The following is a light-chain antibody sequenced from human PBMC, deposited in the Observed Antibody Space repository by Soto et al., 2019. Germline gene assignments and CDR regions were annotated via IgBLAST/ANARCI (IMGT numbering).Light chain of an antibody. CDR3: QQANSFTYT. Sequence: DIQMTQSPSSLSASVGDRVTITCRASQSISSYLNWYQQKPGKAPKLLIYAASSLQSGVPSRFSGSGSGTDFTLTISSLQPEDFATYYCQQANSFTYTFGQGTKVDIX. CDR1: QSISSY. CDR2: AAS. V-gene: IGKV1-39*01. J-gene: IGKJ2*01.